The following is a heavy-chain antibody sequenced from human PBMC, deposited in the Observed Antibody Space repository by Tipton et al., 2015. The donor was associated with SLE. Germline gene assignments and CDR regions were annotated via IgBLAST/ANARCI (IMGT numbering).Heavy chain of an antibody. Sequence: TLSLTCTVSGGSINSDYYWSWIRQTPGEGLEWIGEINHTGGTNYNPSLESRVTMSVDTSKNQFSLKLSSVTAADAAMYYCVRERKYVVRFRELVAPDLWGQGTAITVSS. CDR2: INHTGGT. D-gene: IGHD1-26*01. V-gene: IGHV4-34*01. CDR3: VRERKYVVRFRELVAPDL. J-gene: IGHJ3*01. CDR1: GGSINSDYY.